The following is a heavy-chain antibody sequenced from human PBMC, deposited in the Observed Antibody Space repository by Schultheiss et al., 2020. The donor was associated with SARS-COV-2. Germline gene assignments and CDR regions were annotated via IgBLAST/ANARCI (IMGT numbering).Heavy chain of an antibody. CDR3: ARLWTSYYDFWSGYYDYYYMDV. CDR2: FFYSGST. V-gene: IGHV4-59*01. D-gene: IGHD3-3*01. Sequence: SQTLSLTCTVSGGSISSYYWSWIRQPPGKGLEWIGYFFYSGSTNYNPSLKSRVTISVDTSKNQFSLKLSSVTAADTAVYYCARLWTSYYDFWSGYYDYYYMDVWGKGTTVTVSS. CDR1: GGSISSYY. J-gene: IGHJ6*03.